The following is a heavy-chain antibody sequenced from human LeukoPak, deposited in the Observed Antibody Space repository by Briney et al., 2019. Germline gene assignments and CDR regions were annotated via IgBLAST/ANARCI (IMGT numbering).Heavy chain of an antibody. Sequence: GTLRLSCAASGFTFSSYGMSWVRQAPGKGLEWVSAISGSGGSTYYADSVKGRFTISRDNSKNTLYLQMNSLRAEDTAVYYCAKGVMREFDYWGQGTLVTVSS. CDR2: ISGSGGST. CDR3: AKGVMREFDY. V-gene: IGHV3-23*01. J-gene: IGHJ4*02. CDR1: GFTFSSYG.